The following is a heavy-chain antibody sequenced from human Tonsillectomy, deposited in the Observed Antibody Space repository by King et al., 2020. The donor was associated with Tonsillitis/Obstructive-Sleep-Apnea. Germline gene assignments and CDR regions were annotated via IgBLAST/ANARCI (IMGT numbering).Heavy chain of an antibody. CDR2: IYYSGST. D-gene: IGHD6-19*01. Sequence: QLQESGPGLVKPSETLSLTCTVSGGSISSSSYYWGWIRQPPGKGQEWIGNIYYSGSTYCNPSLKTRVTISVDTSKKQFSLKLSSVTAADTAVYYCARIAVAGTVFEYGGQGTLVTVSS. CDR3: ARIAVAGTVFEY. V-gene: IGHV4-39*01. J-gene: IGHJ4*02. CDR1: GGSISSSSYY.